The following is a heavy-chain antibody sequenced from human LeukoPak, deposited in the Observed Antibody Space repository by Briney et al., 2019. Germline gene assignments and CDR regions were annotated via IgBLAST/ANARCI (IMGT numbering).Heavy chain of an antibody. CDR3: ARSRYSSGWYLDY. J-gene: IGHJ4*02. D-gene: IGHD6-19*01. Sequence: SETLSPTCTVSGGSISSSSYYWGWIRQPPGKGLEWIGSIYYSGSTYYNPSLKSRVTISVDTSKNQFSLKLSSVTAADTAVYYCARSRYSSGWYLDYWGQGTLVTVSS. V-gene: IGHV4-39*01. CDR1: GGSISSSSYY. CDR2: IYYSGST.